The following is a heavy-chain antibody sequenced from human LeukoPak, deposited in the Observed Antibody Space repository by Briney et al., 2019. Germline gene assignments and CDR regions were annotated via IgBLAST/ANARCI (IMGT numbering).Heavy chain of an antibody. CDR2: IIPIFGTA. CDR3: ASGAVRHIVVVTAIPETFDC. V-gene: IGHV1-69*05. J-gene: IGHJ4*02. D-gene: IGHD2-21*02. Sequence: SVKVSCKASGGTFSSYAISWVRQAPGQGLEWMGRIIPIFGTANYAQKFQGRVTITTDESTSTAYMELSSLRSEDTAVYYCASGAVRHIVVVTAIPETFDCWGQGTLVTVSS. CDR1: GGTFSSYA.